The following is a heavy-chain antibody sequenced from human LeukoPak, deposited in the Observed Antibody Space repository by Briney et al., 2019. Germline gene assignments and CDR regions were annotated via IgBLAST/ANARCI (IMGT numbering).Heavy chain of an antibody. Sequence: PGGSLRLSCAASGFTFSSYSMNWVRQPPGKGLEWIGEINHSGSTNYNPSLKSRVTISVDTSKNQFSLKLSSVTAADTAVYYCARAGGGNPGFRYYYYGMDVWGQGTTVTVSS. V-gene: IGHV4-34*01. CDR3: ARAGGGNPGFRYYYYGMDV. CDR2: INHSGST. J-gene: IGHJ6*02. D-gene: IGHD4-23*01. CDR1: GFTFSSYS.